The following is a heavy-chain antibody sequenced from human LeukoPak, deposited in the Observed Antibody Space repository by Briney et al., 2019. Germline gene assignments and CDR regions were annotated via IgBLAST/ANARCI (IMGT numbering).Heavy chain of an antibody. V-gene: IGHV4-39*01. CDR2: IYYSGST. CDR1: GGSISSSSYY. J-gene: IGHJ4*02. Sequence: SETLSLTCTVSGGSISSSSYYWGWIRQPPGKGLEWIGSIYYSGSTYYNPSLKSRVIISVDTSKNQFSPKLSSVAAADTAVYYCASYSMVRGVTTFDYWGQGTLVTVSS. D-gene: IGHD3-10*01. CDR3: ASYSMVRGVTTFDY.